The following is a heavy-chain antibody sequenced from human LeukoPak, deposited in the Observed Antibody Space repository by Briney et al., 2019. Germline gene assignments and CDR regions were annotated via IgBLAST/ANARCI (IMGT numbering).Heavy chain of an antibody. J-gene: IGHJ4*02. Sequence: GGSLRLSCAASGFTFSSYAMHWVRQAPGKGLEWVAVISYDGSNKYYADSVKGRFTISRDNSKNTLYLQMNSLRAEDTAVYYCAKGVAYTVYWGQGTLVTVSS. CDR3: AKGVAYTVY. V-gene: IGHV3-30-3*01. CDR2: ISYDGSNK. D-gene: IGHD2-2*02. CDR1: GFTFSSYA.